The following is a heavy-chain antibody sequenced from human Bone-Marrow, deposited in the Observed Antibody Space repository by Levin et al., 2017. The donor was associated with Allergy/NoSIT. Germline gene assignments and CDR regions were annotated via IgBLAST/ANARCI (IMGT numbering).Heavy chain of an antibody. V-gene: IGHV4-59*08. CDR2: IYSSGST. CDR1: GASISRHY. Sequence: PSETLSLTCTVSGASISRHYWNWIRQPPGKGLEWIGNIYSSGSTNYNPTLKSRVTISVDTSKNQFSLKLISVSAADTAVYYCARRIENSYGQIDSWGQGSLVTVSS. D-gene: IGHD5-18*01. J-gene: IGHJ4*02. CDR3: ARRIENSYGQIDS.